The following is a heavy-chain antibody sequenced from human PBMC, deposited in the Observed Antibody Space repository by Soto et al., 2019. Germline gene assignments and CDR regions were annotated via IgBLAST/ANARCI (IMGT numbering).Heavy chain of an antibody. CDR3: ARERCSGGSCLFDY. V-gene: IGHV3-21*01. J-gene: IGHJ4*02. D-gene: IGHD2-15*01. Sequence: GGSLRLSCAASGFTFSSYSMNWVRQAPGKGLEWVSSISSSSSYIYYADSVKGRFTISRDNAKNSLYLQMNSLRAEDTAVYYCARERCSGGSCLFDYWGQGTLVTVSS. CDR1: GFTFSSYS. CDR2: ISSSSSYI.